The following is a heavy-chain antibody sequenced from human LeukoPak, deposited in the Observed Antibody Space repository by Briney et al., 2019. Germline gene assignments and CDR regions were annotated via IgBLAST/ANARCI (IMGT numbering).Heavy chain of an antibody. CDR2: ISYDGSNK. CDR1: GFTFSTYA. V-gene: IGHV3-30*04. CDR3: ARGVRIAVAGYIDY. Sequence: GGSLGLSCAASGFTFSTYAMHWVRQAPGKGLEWVAAISYDGSNKNYADSVKGRFTISRDNSKNTLYLQMNSLRAEDTAVYYCARGVRIAVAGYIDYWGQGTLVTVSS. D-gene: IGHD6-19*01. J-gene: IGHJ4*02.